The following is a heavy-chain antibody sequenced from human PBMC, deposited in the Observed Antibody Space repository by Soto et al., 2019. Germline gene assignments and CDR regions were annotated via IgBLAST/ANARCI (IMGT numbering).Heavy chain of an antibody. V-gene: IGHV1-46*01. D-gene: IGHD5-12*01. CDR3: ARSGYSGYEYYYYGMDV. CDR2: INPSGGST. J-gene: IGHJ6*02. Sequence: ASVKGSWKASGYTFSSYYMDCGRQDTGQGLEWMGIINPSGGSTSYAQKFQGRVTMTRDTSTSTVYMELSSLRSEDTAVYYCARSGYSGYEYYYYGMDVWGQGTTVTVSS. CDR1: GYTFSSYY.